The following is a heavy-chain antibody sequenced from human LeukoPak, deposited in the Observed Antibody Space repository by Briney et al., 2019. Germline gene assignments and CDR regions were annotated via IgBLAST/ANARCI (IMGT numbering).Heavy chain of an antibody. Sequence: ASVKVSCKASGYTFTGYYMHWVRQAPGQGLEWMGWINPNSGGTNYAQKFQGRVTMTRDTSISTAYMELGRLRSDDTAVYYCARAEDVLLWFGELLPFDYWGQGTLVTVSS. CDR2: INPNSGGT. CDR1: GYTFTGYY. CDR3: ARAEDVLLWFGELLPFDY. D-gene: IGHD3-10*01. J-gene: IGHJ4*02. V-gene: IGHV1-2*02.